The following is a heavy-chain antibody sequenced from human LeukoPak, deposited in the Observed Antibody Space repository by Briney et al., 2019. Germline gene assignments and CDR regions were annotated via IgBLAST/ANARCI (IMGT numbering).Heavy chain of an antibody. CDR3: ATYPSYGTTGTTWAFDI. J-gene: IGHJ3*02. V-gene: IGHV1-2*02. D-gene: IGHD1-1*01. Sequence: GASVKVSCKASGYTFTGYYMHWVRQAPGQGLEWMGWINPNSGGTNYAQKFQGRVTMTRDTSISTAYMELSRLRSDDTAVYYCATYPSYGTTGTTWAFDIWGQGTMVTVSS. CDR1: GYTFTGYY. CDR2: INPNSGGT.